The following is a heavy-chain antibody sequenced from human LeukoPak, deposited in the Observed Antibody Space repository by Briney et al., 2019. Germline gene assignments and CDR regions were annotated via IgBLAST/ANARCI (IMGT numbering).Heavy chain of an antibody. CDR1: GFTFSSYA. D-gene: IGHD4-17*01. V-gene: IGHV3-30*04. CDR2: MSYDGSNK. CDR3: ARDRGLYGDYVQ. Sequence: GGSLRLSCAASGFTFSSYAMHWVRQAPGEGLEWVAVMSYDGSNKYYGDSVKGRFTISRDNAKNTLYLQMNSLRPEDTAVYYCARDRGLYGDYVQWGQGTLVTVSS. J-gene: IGHJ4*02.